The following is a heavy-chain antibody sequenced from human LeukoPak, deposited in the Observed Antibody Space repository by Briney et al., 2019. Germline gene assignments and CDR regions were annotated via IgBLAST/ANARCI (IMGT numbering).Heavy chain of an antibody. J-gene: IGHJ3*02. D-gene: IGHD3-22*01. V-gene: IGHV3-23*01. CDR2: ISGSGGST. CDR3: AKPHTMIVVAGAFDI. Sequence: GGSLRLSCAASGFTFSSYAMSWVRQAPGKGLGWVSAISGSGGSTYYADSVKGRFTISRDNSRNTLFLQMNSLRVEDTAVYYCAKPHTMIVVAGAFDIWGQGTMVTVSS. CDR1: GFTFSSYA.